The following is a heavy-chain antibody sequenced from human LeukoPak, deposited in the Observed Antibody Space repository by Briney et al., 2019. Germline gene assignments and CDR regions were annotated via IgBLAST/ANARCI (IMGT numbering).Heavy chain of an antibody. CDR3: ASSYGSNKNPFDY. CDR1: GFTFSSYG. V-gene: IGHV3-64*01. J-gene: IGHJ4*02. D-gene: IGHD4-23*01. Sequence: GGSLRLSCAASGFTFSSYGMHWVRQARGKGLEYVSAISSNGDSTYYANSVGGRFTISRDNSKNTLYLQMGSLRAEDTAVYYCASSYGSNKNPFDYWGQGTLVTVSS. CDR2: ISSNGDST.